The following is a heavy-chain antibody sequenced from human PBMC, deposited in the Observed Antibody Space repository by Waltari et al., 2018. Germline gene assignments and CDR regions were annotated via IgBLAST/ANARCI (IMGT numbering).Heavy chain of an antibody. CDR2: ITEDGSEE. Sequence: EVQVVESGGGLVQPGESRRLSCAVSGFTFEYFWMTWVRQAPGKGLEWVANITEDGSEEHYMDSVKGRFTISRDNAKNLVYLQMNSLKAEDTAVYYCARDPLRRFDYWGQGTLVTVSS. CDR1: GFTFEYFW. V-gene: IGHV3-7*01. CDR3: ARDPLRRFDY. J-gene: IGHJ4*02.